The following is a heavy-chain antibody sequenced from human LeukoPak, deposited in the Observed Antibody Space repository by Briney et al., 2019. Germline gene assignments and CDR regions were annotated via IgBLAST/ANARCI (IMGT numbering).Heavy chain of an antibody. CDR3: ARVWQPRLFDY. CDR2: INPSGGST. V-gene: IGHV1-46*01. Sequence: GASVKVSCKASGYTFTGYYMHWVRQAPGQGLEWMGIINPSGGSTSYAQKFQGRVTMTRDTSTSTVYMELSSLRSEDTAVYYCARVWQPRLFDYWGQGTLVTVSS. CDR1: GYTFTGYY. J-gene: IGHJ4*02. D-gene: IGHD6-13*01.